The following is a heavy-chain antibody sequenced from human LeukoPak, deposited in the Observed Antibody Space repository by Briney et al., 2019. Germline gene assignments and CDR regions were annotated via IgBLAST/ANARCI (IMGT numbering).Heavy chain of an antibody. D-gene: IGHD3/OR15-3a*01. Sequence: SETLSLTCTVSGGSISSSSYYWGWIRQPPGKGLEWIGSIYYSGSTYYNPSPKSRVTISVDTSKNQFSLKLTSVTAADTAVYYCARQTGSGLFILPGGQGTLVTVSS. J-gene: IGHJ4*01. CDR3: ARQTGSGLFILP. CDR2: IYYSGST. CDR1: GGSISSSSYY. V-gene: IGHV4-39*01.